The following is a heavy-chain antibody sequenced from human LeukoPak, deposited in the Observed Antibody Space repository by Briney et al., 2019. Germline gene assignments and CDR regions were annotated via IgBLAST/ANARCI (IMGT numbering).Heavy chain of an antibody. CDR3: AKDRGGSSQLGDAFDV. CDR2: ISYGSDTI. Sequence: WIRQPPGKGLEWVSGISYGSDTIGYVDSVKGRFTISRDNAKNSLYLQMNSLRTDDTALYYCAKDRGGSSQLGDAFDVWGQGTMVSVSS. J-gene: IGHJ3*01. D-gene: IGHD2-15*01. V-gene: IGHV3-9*01.